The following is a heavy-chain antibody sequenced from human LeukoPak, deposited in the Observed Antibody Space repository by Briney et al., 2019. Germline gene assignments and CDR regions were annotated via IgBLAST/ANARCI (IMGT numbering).Heavy chain of an antibody. CDR3: ASNDDFWSGFDY. V-gene: IGHV3-21*01. CDR1: GFTLSSYS. J-gene: IGHJ4*02. CDR2: ISSSSSYI. Sequence: GGSLRLSCAASGFTLSSYSMNWVRQAPGKGLEWVSSISSSSSYIYYADSVKGRFSISRDNAKNSLYLQMNSLRAEDTAVYYCASNDDFWSGFDYWGQGTLVTVSS. D-gene: IGHD3-3*01.